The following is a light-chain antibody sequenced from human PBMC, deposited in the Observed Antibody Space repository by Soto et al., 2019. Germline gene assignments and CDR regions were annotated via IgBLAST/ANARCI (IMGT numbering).Light chain of an antibody. CDR1: SSHIGSNY. CDR2: TND. Sequence: QSVLTQPPSASGTPGQRVTISCSGSSSHIGSNYVYWYQQLPGTAPKLLIYTNDQRPSGVPDRFSGSKSGTSASLAISGLRSEDEADYYWAAWDDSLRGWVFGGGTKLTVL. J-gene: IGLJ3*02. V-gene: IGLV1-47*02. CDR3: AAWDDSLRGWV.